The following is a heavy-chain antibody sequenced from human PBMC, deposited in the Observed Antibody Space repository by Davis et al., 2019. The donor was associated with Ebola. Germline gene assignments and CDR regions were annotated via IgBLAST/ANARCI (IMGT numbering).Heavy chain of an antibody. CDR1: GGSISSYY. D-gene: IGHD1-26*01. V-gene: IGHV4-59*12. J-gene: IGHJ4*02. CDR2: IYDSGST. Sequence: MPSETLSLTCTVSGGSISSYYCNWIRQSPAKCLEWIGYIYDSGSTYYSPSLKCRVTISLDTSKNQFSLNLTSVTAADTGVYYCARDGVSGIRNYFDYWGQGTVVTVSS. CDR3: ARDGVSGIRNYFDY.